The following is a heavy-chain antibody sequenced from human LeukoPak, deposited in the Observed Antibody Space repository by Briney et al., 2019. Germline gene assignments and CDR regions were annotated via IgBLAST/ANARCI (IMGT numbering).Heavy chain of an antibody. V-gene: IGHV4-59*01. CDR1: GDSISSYY. CDR2: IYYSGST. CDR3: ARDSGYYGMDV. J-gene: IGHJ6*02. Sequence: SETLSLTCTVSGDSISSYYWSWIRQPPGKGLEWIGYIYYSGSTNYNPSLKSRVTISVDTSKNQFSLKLSSVTAADTAVYYCARDSGYYGMDVWGQGTTVTVSS.